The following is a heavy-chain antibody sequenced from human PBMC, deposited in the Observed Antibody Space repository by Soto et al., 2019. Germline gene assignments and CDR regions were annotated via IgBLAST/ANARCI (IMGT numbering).Heavy chain of an antibody. CDR2: INPRGTT. V-gene: IGHV4-34*01. Sequence: PSETLSLTCAVHGGSFSGFYWSWIRQPPGKGLEWIGEINPRGTTTYNPSLKSRATISVDTSKNEFSLRLSSVTAADTAVYYCARLNGYCVSTNCHGYYGMDVWGQGTTVTVSS. CDR3: ARLNGYCVSTNCHGYYGMDV. CDR1: GGSFSGFY. J-gene: IGHJ6*02. D-gene: IGHD2-2*03.